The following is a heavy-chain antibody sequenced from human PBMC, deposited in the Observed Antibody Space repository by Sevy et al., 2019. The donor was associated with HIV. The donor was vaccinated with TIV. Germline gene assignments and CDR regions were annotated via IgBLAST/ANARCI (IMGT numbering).Heavy chain of an antibody. D-gene: IGHD2-15*01. CDR2: IHSGGKI. Sequence: GGSLRLSCAASGFTFSNYAMNWVRQAPGKGPEWVSVIHSGGKIFYADSVQGRFTISRDNSKNTLYLQMNSLRAEDTAVYYCAREDIVLGEDNYYGIDVWGQGTTVTVSS. J-gene: IGHJ6*02. V-gene: IGHV3-23*01. CDR3: AREDIVLGEDNYYGIDV. CDR1: GFTFSNYA.